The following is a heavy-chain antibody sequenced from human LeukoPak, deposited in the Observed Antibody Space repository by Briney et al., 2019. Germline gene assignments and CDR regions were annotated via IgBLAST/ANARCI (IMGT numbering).Heavy chain of an antibody. Sequence: SETLSLTCTVSGGYFNNNYFWAWIRQPPGEGLEWIGNVYYDGRTDYNPSLESRVTISVDPSNNNFFLNLNSVTAADTAVYYFAKGPAAIFGLGYNQPRGGGGFDYWGQGTLVTVSS. CDR2: VYYDGRT. CDR3: AKGPAAIFGLGYNQPRGGGGFDY. J-gene: IGHJ4*02. V-gene: IGHV4-39*07. CDR1: GGYFNNNYF. D-gene: IGHD2-2*01.